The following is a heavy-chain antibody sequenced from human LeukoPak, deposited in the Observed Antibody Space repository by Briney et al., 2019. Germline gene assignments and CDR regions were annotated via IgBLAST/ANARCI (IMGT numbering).Heavy chain of an antibody. Sequence: GASVKVSCKASGHTFSNYGISWVRQAPGQGLEWMGWISGFNGYTRYAQNLQGRVTMTTDTSTSTAYMELRSLRSDDTAVYYCARWPDTRTKYYDILTGYYISSKPVASELDYWGQGTLVTVSS. CDR3: ARWPDTRTKYYDILTGYYISSKPVASELDY. CDR2: ISGFNGYT. D-gene: IGHD3-9*01. J-gene: IGHJ4*02. CDR1: GHTFSNYG. V-gene: IGHV1-18*01.